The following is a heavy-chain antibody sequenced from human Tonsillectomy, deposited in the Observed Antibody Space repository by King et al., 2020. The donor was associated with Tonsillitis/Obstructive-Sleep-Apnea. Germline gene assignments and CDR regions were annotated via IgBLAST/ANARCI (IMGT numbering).Heavy chain of an antibody. D-gene: IGHD6-13*01. CDR1: GGSISSYY. V-gene: IGHV4-59*01. J-gene: IGHJ5*02. CDR2: IYYSGST. CDR3: ASSSSWYNWFDP. Sequence: VPLQESGPGLVKPSETLSLTCTVSGGSISSYYWSWLRQPPGKGLEWIGYIYYSGSTNYNPSLKSRVTISVDTSKNQFSLKLSSVTAADTAVYYCASSSSWYNWFDPWGQGTLVTVSS.